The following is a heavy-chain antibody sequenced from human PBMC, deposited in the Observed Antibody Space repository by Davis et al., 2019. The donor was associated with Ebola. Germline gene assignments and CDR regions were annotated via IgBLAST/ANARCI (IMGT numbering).Heavy chain of an antibody. CDR3: ARGRNIVVVTAILNY. CDR2: INHSGST. D-gene: IGHD2-21*02. V-gene: IGHV4-34*01. Sequence: MPSETLSLTCAVYGGSFSGFYWSWIRQPPGKGLEWIGEINHSGSTNYNPSLKSRVTMSVDMSKNQFSLKLSSVTAADTAVYYCARGRNIVVVTAILNYWGQGTLVTVSS. CDR1: GGSFSGFY. J-gene: IGHJ4*02.